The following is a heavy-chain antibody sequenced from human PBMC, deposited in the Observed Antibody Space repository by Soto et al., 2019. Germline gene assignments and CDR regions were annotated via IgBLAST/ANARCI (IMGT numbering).Heavy chain of an antibody. V-gene: IGHV3-7*01. CDR2: INPDGREN. CDR1: GFTFSSSW. Sequence: PGGSLRLSCAASGFTFSSSWMDWVRQAPGKGLEWVANINPDGRENHYVGSVEGRFTISRDNARNALYLQTSSLTAEDSALYFCSRSPNSWGQGTRVTVS. J-gene: IGHJ4*02. CDR3: SRSPNS.